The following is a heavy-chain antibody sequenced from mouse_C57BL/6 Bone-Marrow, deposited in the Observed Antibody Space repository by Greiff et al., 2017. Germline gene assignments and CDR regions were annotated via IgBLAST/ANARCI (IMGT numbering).Heavy chain of an antibody. CDR3: ARGDYYSNYPYYFDY. J-gene: IGHJ2*01. Sequence: VQLQQSGAELVRPWTSVKVSCKASGYAFTNYLIEWVKQRPGQGLEWIGVINPGSGGTNYNEKFKGKATLTADKSSSTAYMQLSSLTSEDSAVYFCARGDYYSNYPYYFDYWGQGTTLTVSS. V-gene: IGHV1-54*01. CDR1: GYAFTNYL. D-gene: IGHD2-5*01. CDR2: INPGSGGT.